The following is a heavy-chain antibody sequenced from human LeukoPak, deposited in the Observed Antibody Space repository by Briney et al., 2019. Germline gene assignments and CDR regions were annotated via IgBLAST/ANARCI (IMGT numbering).Heavy chain of an antibody. CDR1: GGSISSYY. CDR3: ARERYCGGGSCYTVFDY. V-gene: IGHV4-59*01. Sequence: SETLSLTCTVSGGSISSYYWSWIRQPPGKGLEWIGYIYYSGSTNYNPSLKSRVTISVDTSKNQFSLKLSSVTAADTAVYYCARERYCGGGSCYTVFDYWGQGTLVTVSS. D-gene: IGHD2-15*01. CDR2: IYYSGST. J-gene: IGHJ4*02.